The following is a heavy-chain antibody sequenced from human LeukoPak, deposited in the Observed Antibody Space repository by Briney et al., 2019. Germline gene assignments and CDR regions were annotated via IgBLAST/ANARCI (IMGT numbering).Heavy chain of an antibody. CDR2: INAGNGNT. D-gene: IGHD2-15*01. V-gene: IGHV1-3*03. Sequence: ASVKVSCKASGYTFTSYAMHWVRQAPGQRLEWMGWINAGNGNTKYSQEFQGRVTITRDTSASTAYMELSSLRSEDMAVYYCARADCSGGSCYPAGSWFDPWGQGTLVTVSS. J-gene: IGHJ5*02. CDR1: GYTFTSYA. CDR3: ARADCSGGSCYPAGSWFDP.